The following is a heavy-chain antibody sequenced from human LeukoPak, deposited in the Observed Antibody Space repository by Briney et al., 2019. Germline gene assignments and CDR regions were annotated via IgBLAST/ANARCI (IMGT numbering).Heavy chain of an antibody. CDR2: INHSGST. Sequence: SETLSLTCAVYGGSFSGYYWSWIRQPPGKGLEWIGEINHSGSTNYNPSLKSRVTISVDTSKNQFSLKLSSVTAADTAVYYCARANYDFWSGYSDYYYYGMDVWGQGTTVTVSS. D-gene: IGHD3-3*01. J-gene: IGHJ6*02. V-gene: IGHV4-34*01. CDR1: GGSFSGYY. CDR3: ARANYDFWSGYSDYYYYGMDV.